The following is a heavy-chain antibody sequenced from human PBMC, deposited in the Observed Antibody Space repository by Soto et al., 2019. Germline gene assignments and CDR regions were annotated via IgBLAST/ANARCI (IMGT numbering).Heavy chain of an antibody. V-gene: IGHV3-21*04. Sequence: PGGSLRLSCAASGFNFNSYTINWVRQAPGKRLEWLSSISSSGYIFSTDSVRGRFTISRDNAKNSVYLQINSLRSEDTAVYYCARDHLGGVVNYGPPPPDYGMDVWGQGTTVTVSS. D-gene: IGHD3-3*01. CDR1: GFNFNSYT. CDR2: ISSSGYI. J-gene: IGHJ6*02. CDR3: ARDHLGGVVNYGPPPPDYGMDV.